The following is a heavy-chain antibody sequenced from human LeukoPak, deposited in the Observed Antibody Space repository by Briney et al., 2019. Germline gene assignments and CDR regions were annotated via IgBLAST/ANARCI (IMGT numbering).Heavy chain of an antibody. Sequence: SETLSLTCTVSNDSISSYCCSWVRQPPGKGLEWIGFMCPSGRTDYNPSLKSRVSMSVDASKNQLSMELRFLTAADTAVYYCATSYDGKAAPYDLWGHGTLVTVSS. CDR3: ATSYDGKAAPYDL. D-gene: IGHD4-23*01. J-gene: IGHJ5*02. CDR2: MCPSGRT. CDR1: NDSISSYC. V-gene: IGHV4-4*08.